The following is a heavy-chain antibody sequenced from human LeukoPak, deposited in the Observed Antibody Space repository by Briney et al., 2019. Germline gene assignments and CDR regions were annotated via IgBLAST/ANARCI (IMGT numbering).Heavy chain of an antibody. V-gene: IGHV4-34*01. Sequence: SETLSLTCAIYGGSFSGYYWSWIRQPPGKGLEWIGEINHSGSTNYNPSLKSRVTISVDTSKNQFSLKLSSVTAADTAVYYCARDVGGTVRTDAFDIWGQGTMVTVSS. CDR2: INHSGST. J-gene: IGHJ3*02. D-gene: IGHD3-10*01. CDR3: ARDVGGTVRTDAFDI. CDR1: GGSFSGYY.